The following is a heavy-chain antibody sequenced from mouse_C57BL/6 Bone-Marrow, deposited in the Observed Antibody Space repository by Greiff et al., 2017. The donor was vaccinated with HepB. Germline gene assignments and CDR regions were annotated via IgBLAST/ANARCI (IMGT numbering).Heavy chain of an antibody. Sequence: DVHLVESGGGLVQPGGSLSLSCAASGFTFTDYYMSWVRQPPGKALEWLGFIRNKANGYTTEYSASVKGRFTISRDNSQSILYLQMNALRAEDSATDYCASDDYDGYYYAMDYWGQGTSVTVSS. CDR3: ASDDYDGYYYAMDY. CDR1: GFTFTDYY. J-gene: IGHJ4*01. D-gene: IGHD2-4*01. CDR2: IRNKANGYTT. V-gene: IGHV7-3*01.